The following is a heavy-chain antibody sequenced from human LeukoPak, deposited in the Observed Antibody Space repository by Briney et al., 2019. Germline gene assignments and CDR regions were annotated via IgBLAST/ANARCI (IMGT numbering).Heavy chain of an antibody. CDR3: AKRGANWGPFHY. D-gene: IGHD7-27*01. Sequence: GGSLRLSCAASGFTFSGYPMSWVRQAPRKGLEWVSRISGSGDSTYYADSVKGRFSISRDNSKNTLYLQMNSLSAEDTAVYYCAKRGANWGPFHYWDQRTLVTVSS. CDR1: GFTFSGYP. J-gene: IGHJ4*02. V-gene: IGHV3-23*01. CDR2: ISGSGDST.